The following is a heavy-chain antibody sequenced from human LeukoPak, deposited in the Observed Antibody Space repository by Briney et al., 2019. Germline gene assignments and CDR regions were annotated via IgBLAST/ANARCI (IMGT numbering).Heavy chain of an antibody. D-gene: IGHD3-10*01. J-gene: IGHJ3*02. CDR1: GYSFTSYW. V-gene: IGHV5-51*01. Sequence: GESLKISCNGSGYSFTSYWIGWVRQMPGKGLEWMGIIYPGDSNTRYSPSLQGQATISAHKSISTAYLQWSSLKGSDTAMYYCASVLIDAFDIWGQGTMVTVSS. CDR3: ASVLIDAFDI. CDR2: IYPGDSNT.